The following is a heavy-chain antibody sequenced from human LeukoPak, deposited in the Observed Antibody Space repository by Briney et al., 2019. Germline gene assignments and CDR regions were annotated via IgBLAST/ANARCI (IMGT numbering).Heavy chain of an antibody. CDR3: ARVRFGDHAFDI. V-gene: IGHV1-18*01. CDR2: FSAYNGNT. Sequence: ASVKLYCKPSSYTFTSYGISWVRQAPGQRLGWMGWFSAYNGNTNYAQKLPGRVTMTTDTSTSTANMEVRSLRSDDTAVYYCARVRFGDHAFDIWGQGTMVTVSS. J-gene: IGHJ3*02. D-gene: IGHD3-10*01. CDR1: SYTFTSYG.